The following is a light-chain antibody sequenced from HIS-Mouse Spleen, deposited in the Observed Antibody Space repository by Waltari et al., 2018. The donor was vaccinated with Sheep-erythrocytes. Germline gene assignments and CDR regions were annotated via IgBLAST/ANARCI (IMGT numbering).Light chain of an antibody. J-gene: IGKJ4*01. Sequence: AIRMTQSPSSFSASTGDRVTMTCRAIQGVSSYLAWYQQKPGKAPKILIYAASTLQSGVPSRFSGSGSGTDFTLTISCLQSEDFATYYCQQYYSYPLTFGGGTKVEIK. CDR2: AAS. CDR3: QQYYSYPLT. CDR1: QGVSSY. V-gene: IGKV1-8*01.